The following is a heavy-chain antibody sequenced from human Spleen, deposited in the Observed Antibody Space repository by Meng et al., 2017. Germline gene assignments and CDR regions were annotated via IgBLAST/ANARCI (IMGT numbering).Heavy chain of an antibody. CDR1: GGALSDYY. D-gene: IGHD4-11*01. V-gene: IGHV4-34*01. CDR2: INHSGST. CDR3: ARGPTTMAHDFDY. Sequence: QVPPQQWGARLLNPSETLSLTGVGSGGALSDYYWVWIRQPPGKGLEWIGEINHSGSTNYNPSLESRATISVDTSQNNLSLKLSSVTAADSAVYYCARGPTTMAHDFDYWGQGTLVTVSS. J-gene: IGHJ4*02.